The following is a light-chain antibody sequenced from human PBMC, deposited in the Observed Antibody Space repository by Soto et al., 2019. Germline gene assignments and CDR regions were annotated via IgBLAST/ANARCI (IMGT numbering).Light chain of an antibody. J-gene: IGKJ1*01. Sequence: DVVMTQTPLSSPVALGQPASLSCRSSQSLAHSNGNTYLSWLQQRPGQPPRLLIYKVSNRLSGVPDRFSGSGAGTDFTLNISRVEAEDVGVYYSMQATHFPRTFGQGTKVEIK. V-gene: IGKV2-24*01. CDR2: KVS. CDR1: QSLAHSNGNTY. CDR3: MQATHFPRT.